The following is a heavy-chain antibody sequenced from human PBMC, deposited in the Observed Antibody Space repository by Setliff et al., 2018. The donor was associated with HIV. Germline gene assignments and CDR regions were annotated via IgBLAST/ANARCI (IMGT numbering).Heavy chain of an antibody. CDR2: INHSGST. Sequence: KTSETLSLTCAVYGGSFSGYYWSWIRQPPGKGLEWIGEINHSGSTNYNPSLTSRVTISVDTSKNQFSLKLSSVTAADTAVYYCAREATYYYDGSGYYYFDYWGRGTLVTVSS. J-gene: IGHJ4*02. CDR1: GGSFSGYY. V-gene: IGHV4-34*01. D-gene: IGHD3-22*01. CDR3: AREATYYYDGSGYYYFDY.